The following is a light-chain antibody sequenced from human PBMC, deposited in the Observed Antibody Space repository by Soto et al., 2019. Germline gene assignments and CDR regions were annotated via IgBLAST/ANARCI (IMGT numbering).Light chain of an antibody. V-gene: IGKV1-39*01. CDR3: QQSYNSPWT. J-gene: IGKJ1*01. CDR2: AAS. Sequence: DIQMTQSPSSLSASVGDRLTITCRASQSIGSQLNWYQQRPGTAPKLLIYAASYLPSGVPSRISGSGSWTEFTLTIHSLHPEDVATYYCQQSYNSPWTFGQGTKLDMK. CDR1: QSIGSQ.